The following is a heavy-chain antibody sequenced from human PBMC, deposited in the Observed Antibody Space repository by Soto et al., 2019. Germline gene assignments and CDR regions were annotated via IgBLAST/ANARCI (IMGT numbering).Heavy chain of an antibody. CDR2: ISYDGSNK. D-gene: IGHD2-2*01. CDR1: GFTFSSYA. J-gene: IGHJ6*02. Sequence: GGSLRLSCAASGFTFSSYAMHWVRQAPGKGLEWVAVISYDGSNKYYADSVKGRFTISRDNSKNTLYLQMNILRAEDTAVYYCANGMGDCSSTSCFGMDVWGQGTTVTVYS. V-gene: IGHV3-30*18. CDR3: ANGMGDCSSTSCFGMDV.